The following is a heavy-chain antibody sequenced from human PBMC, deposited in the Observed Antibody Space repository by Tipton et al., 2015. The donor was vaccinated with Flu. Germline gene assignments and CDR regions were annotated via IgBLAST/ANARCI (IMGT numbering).Heavy chain of an antibody. J-gene: IGHJ4*02. V-gene: IGHV4-34*01. CDR1: GGSFSGYY. CDR3: ARHTGDSVRGVIDY. CDR2: INDSGST. Sequence: GLVKPSQTLSLRCTVYGGSFSGYYWSWIRQPPGKGLEWIGEINDSGSTNYNPSLKSRVTISVDTSKNQFSLRLSSVTAADTAVYYCARHTGDSVRGVIDYWGQGTLVTVSS. D-gene: IGHD3-10*02.